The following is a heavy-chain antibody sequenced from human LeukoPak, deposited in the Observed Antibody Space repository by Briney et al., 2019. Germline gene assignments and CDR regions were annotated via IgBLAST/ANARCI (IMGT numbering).Heavy chain of an antibody. Sequence: PGRALRLSCAASGFTFSSYAMHWVRQAPGKGLEWVSYISGRTSTIYYADSVNGRFTISRDNAKNSLYLQMASLRAEDTAVYYCAGDAEGYASTWYYDYWGQGTLVTVSS. V-gene: IGHV3-48*04. CDR1: GFTFSSYA. D-gene: IGHD6-13*01. J-gene: IGHJ4*02. CDR3: AGDAEGYASTWYYDY. CDR2: ISGRTSTI.